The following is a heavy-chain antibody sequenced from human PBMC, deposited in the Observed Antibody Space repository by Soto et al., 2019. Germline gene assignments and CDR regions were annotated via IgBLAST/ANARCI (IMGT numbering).Heavy chain of an antibody. CDR3: ARGPRFEWYFDV. Sequence: QVQLVESGGGVVQPGRSLRLSCAASGFTFSSYAMHWVRQAPGKGLEWVAVISYDGSNKYYADSVKGRFTISRDNSKNTLYLQMNSLRAEDTAVYYCARGPRFEWYFDVWGRGTLVTVSS. J-gene: IGHJ2*01. V-gene: IGHV3-30-3*01. CDR1: GFTFSSYA. D-gene: IGHD3-16*01. CDR2: ISYDGSNK.